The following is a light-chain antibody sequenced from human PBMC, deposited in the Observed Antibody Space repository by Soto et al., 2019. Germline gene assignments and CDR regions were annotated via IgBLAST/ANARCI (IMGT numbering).Light chain of an antibody. CDR1: XXISNY. V-gene: IGKV1-33*01. J-gene: IGKJ2*01. CDR3: QQYDNLPYT. CDR2: DAS. Sequence: QSPSSLSASVXXRVTITXXXXXXISNYLNWYKQKPGKAPKLLIYDASNLETGVPSRFSGSGSGTDFTFTISSLQPEDIATYYCQQYDNLPYTFGQGTKLEIK.